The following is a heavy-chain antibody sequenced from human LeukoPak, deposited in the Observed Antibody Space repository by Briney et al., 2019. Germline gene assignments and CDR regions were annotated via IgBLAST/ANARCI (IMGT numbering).Heavy chain of an antibody. CDR2: IYPGDSDT. Sequence: GESLKISCKGSGYSFTSYWIGWVRQMPGKGLEWMGIIYPGDSDTRYSPSFQGQVTISADKSINNAYLQWSSLKASDTAMYYCARHVDIAAVEVNWFDPWGQGTLVTVSS. J-gene: IGHJ5*02. D-gene: IGHD6-13*01. CDR1: GYSFTSYW. V-gene: IGHV5-51*01. CDR3: ARHVDIAAVEVNWFDP.